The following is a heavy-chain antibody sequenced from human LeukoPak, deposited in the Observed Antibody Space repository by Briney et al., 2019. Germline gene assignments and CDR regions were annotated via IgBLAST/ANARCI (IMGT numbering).Heavy chain of an antibody. V-gene: IGHV3-33*08. D-gene: IGHD5-24*01. J-gene: IGHJ3*02. Sequence: AGGSLRLSCGASGFIFSTYSMTWVRQAPGKGLEWVAVIWYDGSKKYYVDSVKGRFTISRDSSKNTVDLQMDSLRAEDTALYYCTRENGGDGYRGGTFDIWGQGTMVTVSS. CDR1: GFIFSTYS. CDR3: TRENGGDGYRGGTFDI. CDR2: IWYDGSKK.